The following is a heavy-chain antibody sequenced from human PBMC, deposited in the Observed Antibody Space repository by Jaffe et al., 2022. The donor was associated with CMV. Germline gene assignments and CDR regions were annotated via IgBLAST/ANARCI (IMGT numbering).Heavy chain of an antibody. V-gene: IGHV2-70*01. Sequence: QVTLRESGPALVKPTQTLTLTCTFSGFSLSTSGMCVSWIRQPPGKALEWLALIDWDDDKYYSTSLKTRLTISKDTSKNQVVLTMTNMDPVDTATYYCARILGPTTGPDYGMDVWGQGTTVTVSS. CDR1: GFSLSTSGMC. CDR2: IDWDDDK. CDR3: ARILGPTTGPDYGMDV. J-gene: IGHJ6*02. D-gene: IGHD5-12*01.